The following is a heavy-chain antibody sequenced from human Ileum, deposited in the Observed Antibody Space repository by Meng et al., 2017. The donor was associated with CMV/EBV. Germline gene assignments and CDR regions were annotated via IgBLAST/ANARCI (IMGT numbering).Heavy chain of an antibody. CDR3: ATYGDYPYYFDY. CDR1: GFIVSSNY. Sequence: GESLKISCAASGFIVSSNYMSWVRQAPGKGLEWVSILYSGGNTYYADSVKGRFTISRDNSKNTLYLQMNSLRAEDTAVYYCATYGDYPYYFDYWGQGTLVTVSS. CDR2: LYSGGNT. V-gene: IGHV3-53*05. D-gene: IGHD4-17*01. J-gene: IGHJ4*02.